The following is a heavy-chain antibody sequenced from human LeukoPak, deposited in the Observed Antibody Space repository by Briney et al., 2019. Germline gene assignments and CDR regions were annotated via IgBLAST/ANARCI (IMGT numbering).Heavy chain of an antibody. CDR1: GFTFSSYA. Sequence: PGGSLRLSCAASGFTFSSYAMHWVRQAPGKGLEWVAVISYDGSNKYYADSVKGRFTISRDNSKNTLYLQMNSLRAEDTAVYYCARDRGGDYYYYYGMDVWGQGTTVTVSS. D-gene: IGHD2-15*01. V-gene: IGHV3-30-3*01. CDR2: ISYDGSNK. CDR3: ARDRGGDYYYYYGMDV. J-gene: IGHJ6*02.